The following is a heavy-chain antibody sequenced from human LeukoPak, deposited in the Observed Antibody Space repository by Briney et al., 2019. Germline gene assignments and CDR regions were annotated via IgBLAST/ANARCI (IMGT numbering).Heavy chain of an antibody. CDR3: ADGEGRPLNY. J-gene: IGHJ4*02. V-gene: IGHV3-7*01. Sequence: EPGGSLRLSCAASGFTFSSYAMSWVRQAPGKGLEWVANIKEDGSEKYYVDSVKGRFAISRDNAKNSLYLQMNSLRAEDTAVYYCADGEGRPLNYWGRGILVTVSS. CDR1: GFTFSSYA. CDR2: IKEDGSEK. D-gene: IGHD3-3*01.